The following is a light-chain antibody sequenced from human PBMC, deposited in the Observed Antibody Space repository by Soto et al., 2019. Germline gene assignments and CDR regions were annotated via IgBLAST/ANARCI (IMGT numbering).Light chain of an antibody. CDR2: DAS. Sequence: EIVLTQYPATVSLSPGERATLSCRASQNVSTYLAWYQQKPGQAPRLLIYDASNRTTGIPARFSGSGSGTDFTLTISSLEPEDFAVYYCQQRTNWLTFGPGTKVDIK. CDR1: QNVSTY. V-gene: IGKV3-11*01. J-gene: IGKJ3*01. CDR3: QQRTNWLT.